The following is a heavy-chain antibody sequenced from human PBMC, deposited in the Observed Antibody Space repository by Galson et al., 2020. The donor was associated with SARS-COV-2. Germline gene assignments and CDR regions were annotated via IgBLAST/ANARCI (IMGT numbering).Heavy chain of an antibody. CDR1: GFTITDYS. J-gene: IGHJ4*02. CDR3: ARRPNLAHCGGADCSPFDH. V-gene: IGHV3-48*02. Sequence: LSLTCAASGFTITDYSMTWVRQAPGKGLEWISYISASDIIYYADPVKGRFTISRDNARNAVYLQMNSLRDEDTAMYYCARRPNLAHCGGADCSPFDHWGQGTLVTVSS. CDR2: ISASDII. D-gene: IGHD2-21*01.